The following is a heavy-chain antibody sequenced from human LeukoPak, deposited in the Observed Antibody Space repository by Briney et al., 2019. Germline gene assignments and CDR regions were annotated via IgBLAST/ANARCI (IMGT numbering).Heavy chain of an antibody. J-gene: IGHJ6*02. D-gene: IGHD6-13*01. CDR3: ARDRQPSWYRGLDV. Sequence: PSETLSLTCTVSGDSISNSYWSWIRQPTGKGLEWIGHIYSSGTTNYNPSLSGRVTISMDTSKNQLSLKLTAVTAADTAVYYCARDRQPSWYRGLDVWGQGTTVTVSS. CDR2: IYSSGTT. CDR1: GDSISNSY. V-gene: IGHV4-59*01.